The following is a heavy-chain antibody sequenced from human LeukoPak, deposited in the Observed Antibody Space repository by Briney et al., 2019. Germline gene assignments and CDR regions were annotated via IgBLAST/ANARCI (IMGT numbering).Heavy chain of an antibody. J-gene: IGHJ6*03. CDR2: IIPIFGAA. V-gene: IGHV1-69*05. CDR1: GGTFSSYA. Sequence: ASVKVSFKASGGTFSSYAISWVRQAPGQGLEWMGGIIPIFGAANYAQKFQGRVTITTDESTSTAYMELSSLRSEDTAVYYCARSPPEVVTNYYYYYMDVWGKGTTVTVSS. CDR3: ARSPPEVVTNYYYYYMDV. D-gene: IGHD4-23*01.